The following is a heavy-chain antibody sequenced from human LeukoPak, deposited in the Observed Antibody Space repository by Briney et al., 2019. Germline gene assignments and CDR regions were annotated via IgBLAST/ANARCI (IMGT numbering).Heavy chain of an antibody. Sequence: PSETLSLTCAVSGGSIGSGGYSWSWIRQPPGKGLEWIGYIYHSGSTYYNPSLKSRVTISVDRSKNQFSLKLSSVTAADTAVYYCATSKWLRKTRGFDYWGQGTLVTVSS. CDR2: IYHSGST. J-gene: IGHJ4*02. V-gene: IGHV4-30-2*01. CDR1: GGSIGSGGYS. CDR3: ATSKWLRKTRGFDY. D-gene: IGHD5-12*01.